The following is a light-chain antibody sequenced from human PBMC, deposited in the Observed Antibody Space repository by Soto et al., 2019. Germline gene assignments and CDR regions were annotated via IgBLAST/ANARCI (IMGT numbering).Light chain of an antibody. J-gene: IGKJ2*03. CDR1: QSFSSTF. Sequence: EIVFTQSPGTLSLSPGERATLSCSASQSFSSTFLAWYQQKPGQAPRLLIHGASNRATGIPDRFSGSGSGTDFTLTISRLEPEDFAVYYCQQYGSSPYSFGQGTKVDIK. CDR2: GAS. V-gene: IGKV3-20*01. CDR3: QQYGSSPYS.